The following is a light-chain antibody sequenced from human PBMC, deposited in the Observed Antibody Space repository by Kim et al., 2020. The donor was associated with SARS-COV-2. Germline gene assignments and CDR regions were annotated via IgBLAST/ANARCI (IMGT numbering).Light chain of an antibody. CDR1: QGVGSQ. Sequence: LSPGEGATLSCRASQGVGSQLAWYQQKPGQAPRLVIYDDSNRATGIPARFSGRGSGTDFTLTISSLEPEDFAVYFCQQRRFWPVTFGQGTKVDIK. V-gene: IGKV3-11*01. CDR2: DDS. CDR3: QQRRFWPVT. J-gene: IGKJ1*01.